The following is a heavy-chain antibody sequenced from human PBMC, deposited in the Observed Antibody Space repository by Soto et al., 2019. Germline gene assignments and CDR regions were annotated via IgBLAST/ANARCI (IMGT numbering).Heavy chain of an antibody. CDR3: ARGTYYYDSSGYDYFDY. CDR2: INPSGGST. J-gene: IGHJ4*02. D-gene: IGHD3-22*01. V-gene: IGHV1-46*03. CDR1: GYTFTSYY. Sequence: ASVKVSCKASGYTFTSYYMHWVRQAPGQGLEWMGIINPSGGSTSYAQKFQGRVTMTRDTSTSTVYMELSSLRSEDTAVYYCARGTYYYDSSGYDYFDYWGQGTLVTVSS.